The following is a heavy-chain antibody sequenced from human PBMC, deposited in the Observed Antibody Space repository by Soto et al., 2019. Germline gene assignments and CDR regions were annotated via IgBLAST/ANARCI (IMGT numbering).Heavy chain of an antibody. J-gene: IGHJ5*02. CDR1: GGSISSSSYY. Sequence: SETLSLTCTVSGGSISSSSYYWGWIRQPPGKGLEWIGSIYYSGSTDYNPSLRSRVTISVDTSKNQFSLKLSSVTPADTALYYCAGHHPTPRYCSGGSCSNWFDPWGQGILVT. V-gene: IGHV4-39*01. D-gene: IGHD2-15*01. CDR2: IYYSGST. CDR3: AGHHPTPRYCSGGSCSNWFDP.